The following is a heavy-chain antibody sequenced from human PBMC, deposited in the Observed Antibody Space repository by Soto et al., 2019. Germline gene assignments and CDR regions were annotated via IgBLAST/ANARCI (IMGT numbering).Heavy chain of an antibody. CDR1: GGSITSENW. Sequence: SETLSLTCTVSGGSITSENWWSWVRQPPGKGLEWIGEIYHSGSANYNPSLKSRATISLDKSKSQFSLKVNSVIAADTAVYYCAHILSGSQLTYWGQGTPVTV. J-gene: IGHJ4*02. CDR3: AHILSGSQLTY. D-gene: IGHD3-9*01. V-gene: IGHV4-4*02. CDR2: IYHSGSA.